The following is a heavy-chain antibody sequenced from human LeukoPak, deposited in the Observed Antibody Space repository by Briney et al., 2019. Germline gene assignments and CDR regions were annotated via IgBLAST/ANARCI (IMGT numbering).Heavy chain of an antibody. J-gene: IGHJ5*02. Sequence: SGPTLVKPTQTLTLTCTFSGFSLSTSGVGVGWIRQPPGKALEWLALIYWDDDKRYSPSLKSRLTITKDTSENQVVLTMTNMDPVDTATYYCAHRRGYYGSGSLNWFDPWGQGTLVTVSS. CDR3: AHRRGYYGSGSLNWFDP. D-gene: IGHD3-10*01. CDR2: IYWDDDK. CDR1: GFSLSTSGVG. V-gene: IGHV2-5*02.